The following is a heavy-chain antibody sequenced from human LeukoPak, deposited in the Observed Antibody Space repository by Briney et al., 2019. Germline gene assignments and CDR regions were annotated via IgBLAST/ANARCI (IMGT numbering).Heavy chain of an antibody. CDR2: ISGSGGST. CDR3: AKGPYSSSWWTFDY. V-gene: IGHV3-23*01. D-gene: IGHD6-13*01. CDR1: GFTFSSYA. Sequence: GGSLRLSCAASGFTFSSYAMSWVRQAPGKGLEWVSAISGSGGSTYYADSVKGRFTISRDNPKNTLYLQMNSLRAEDTAVYYCAKGPYSSSWWTFDYWGQGTLVTVSS. J-gene: IGHJ4*02.